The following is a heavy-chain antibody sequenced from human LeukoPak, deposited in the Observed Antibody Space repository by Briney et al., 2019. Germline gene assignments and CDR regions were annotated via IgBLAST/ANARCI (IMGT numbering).Heavy chain of an antibody. CDR2: ISSSSSYI. CDR1: GFTFSSYA. J-gene: IGHJ4*02. CDR3: ARTLSTSCCHFDY. D-gene: IGHD2-2*01. Sequence: GGSLRLSCGASGFTFSSYAMTWARRAPGKGLEWVSSISSSSSYIYYADSVKGRFTISRDNAKNSLYLQMNSLRAEDTAVYYCARTLSTSCCHFDYWGQGTLVTVSS. V-gene: IGHV3-21*01.